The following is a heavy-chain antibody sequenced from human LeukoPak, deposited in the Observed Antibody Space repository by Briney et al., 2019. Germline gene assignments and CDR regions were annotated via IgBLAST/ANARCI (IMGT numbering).Heavy chain of an antibody. CDR3: ARHAGQWLPLSAFDI. CDR1: GGSISSYY. CDR2: IYYSGGT. D-gene: IGHD6-19*01. V-gene: IGHV4-59*08. Sequence: SETLSLTCTVSGGSISSYYWSWIRQPPGKRLDWIGYIYYSGGTNYNPSLKSRVTISVDTSKNQFSLKLNSMTAADTAVYYCARHAGQWLPLSAFDIWGQGTMVTVSS. J-gene: IGHJ3*02.